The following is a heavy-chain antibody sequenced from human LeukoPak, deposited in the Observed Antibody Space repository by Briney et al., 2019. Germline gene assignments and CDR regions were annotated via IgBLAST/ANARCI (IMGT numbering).Heavy chain of an antibody. V-gene: IGHV3-7*04. CDR2: IKQDGSEK. J-gene: IGHJ4*02. Sequence: PGGSLRLSCAASGFSLSTYWMSWVRQAPGKGLEWVANIKQDGSEKHYVDSVKGRFTISRDNAKSSLYLQMNSLRVEDTAVYCCARDGVAGARHPFDSWGQGTLVTVSS. CDR3: ARDGVAGARHPFDS. CDR1: GFSLSTYW. D-gene: IGHD6-19*01.